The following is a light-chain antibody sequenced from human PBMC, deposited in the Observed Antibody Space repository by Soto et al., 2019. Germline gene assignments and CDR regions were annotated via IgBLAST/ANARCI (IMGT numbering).Light chain of an antibody. V-gene: IGKV3-20*01. CDR2: GAS. J-gene: IGKJ3*01. Sequence: EIVLTQSPGTLSLSPGERATLSCRASQSVSSSYLAWYQQKPGQAPRLLIYGASSRATGIPDRFSGSGSGKDFPLTISRLEPEYFAVYFCQQYGSPLFPFGPGTKVDIK. CDR3: QQYGSPLFP. CDR1: QSVSSSY.